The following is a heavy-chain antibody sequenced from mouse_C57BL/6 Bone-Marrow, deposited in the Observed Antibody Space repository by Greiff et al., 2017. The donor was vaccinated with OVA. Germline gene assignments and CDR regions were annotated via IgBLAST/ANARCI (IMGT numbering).Heavy chain of an antibody. CDR2: IDPSDSYT. J-gene: IGHJ2*01. CDR3: ARSGCYDEYYFDY. Sequence: QVQLQQPGAELVMPGASVKLSCKASGYTFTSYWMHWVKQRPGQGLEWIGEIDPSDSYTNYNQKFKGKSTLTVDKSSSTAYMQLSSLTSEDSAVYYCARSGCYDEYYFDYWGQGTTLTVAS. D-gene: IGHD2-12*01. V-gene: IGHV1-69*01. CDR1: GYTFTSYW.